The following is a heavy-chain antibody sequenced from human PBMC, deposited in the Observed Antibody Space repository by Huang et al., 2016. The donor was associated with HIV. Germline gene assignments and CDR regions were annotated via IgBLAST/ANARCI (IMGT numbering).Heavy chain of an antibody. D-gene: IGHD6-19*01. CDR1: GDSVSSHY. CDR2: VDDSGTT. Sequence: QVRLQESGPGLVKPSETLSLSCTVSGDSVSSHYWGWIRHPPGKGLAWIGTVDDSGTTKYNPRLKSRITISVDTSKNGFSLNITSVSAADTAMYFCVRDQGRLAVGGIDNWFDPWGQGALVTVSS. J-gene: IGHJ5*02. CDR3: VRDQGRLAVGGIDNWFDP. V-gene: IGHV4-59*02.